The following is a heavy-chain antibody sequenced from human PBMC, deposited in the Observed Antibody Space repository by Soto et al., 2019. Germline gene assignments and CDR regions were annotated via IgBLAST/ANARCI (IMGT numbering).Heavy chain of an antibody. V-gene: IGHV3-7*01. CDR2: IKQDGSEK. Sequence: EVQLVESGGGLVQPGGSLRLSCAASGFTFRSYWMSWVRQAPGKGLEWVANIKQDGSEKYYVDSVKGRFTISRDNAKNSLYLQMNSLRAEDTAVYYCARESGSDFDYWGQGTLVTVSS. J-gene: IGHJ4*02. CDR3: ARESGSDFDY. CDR1: GFTFRSYW.